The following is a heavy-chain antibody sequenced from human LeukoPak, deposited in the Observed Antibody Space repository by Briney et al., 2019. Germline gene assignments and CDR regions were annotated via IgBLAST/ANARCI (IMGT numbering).Heavy chain of an antibody. V-gene: IGHV1-8*03. J-gene: IGHJ3*01. D-gene: IGHD1-26*01. CDR1: GYTFTSYD. Sequence: ASVKVSCKASGYTFTSYDINWVRQATGQGLEWMGWMNPNSGNTGYAQKFQGRVTITRNTSISTAYMELSSLRSEDAAVYYCARGREANDAFDVWGQGTMVTVSS. CDR3: ARGREANDAFDV. CDR2: MNPNSGNT.